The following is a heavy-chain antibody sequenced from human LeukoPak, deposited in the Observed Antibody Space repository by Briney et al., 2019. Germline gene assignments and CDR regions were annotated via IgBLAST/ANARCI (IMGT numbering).Heavy chain of an antibody. CDR1: GFTFSSYG. J-gene: IGHJ4*02. CDR3: AKDNAYSSGWLYYFDY. Sequence: GGSLRLSCAASGFTFSSYGMSWVRQAPGKGLEWVSAISGSGGSTYYADSVKGRFTISRDNSKNTLYLQMNSLRAEDTAVYYCAKDNAYSSGWLYYFDYWGQGTRVTVSS. CDR2: ISGSGGST. V-gene: IGHV3-23*01. D-gene: IGHD6-19*01.